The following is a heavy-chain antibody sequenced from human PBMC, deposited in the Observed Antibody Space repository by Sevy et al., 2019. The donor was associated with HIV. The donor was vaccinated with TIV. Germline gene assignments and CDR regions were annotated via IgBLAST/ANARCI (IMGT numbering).Heavy chain of an antibody. CDR2: INPSGGST. CDR1: GYTFTSYY. CDR3: ASSTRLLGELSA. D-gene: IGHD3-16*01. Sequence: ASVKVSCKASGYTFTSYYMHWVRQAPGQGLEWMGIINPSGGSTSYAQKFQGRVTMTRDTSTSTVHMELSSLRSEDTALYYCASSTRLLGELSAWGQGTLVTVSS. V-gene: IGHV1-46*01. J-gene: IGHJ4*02.